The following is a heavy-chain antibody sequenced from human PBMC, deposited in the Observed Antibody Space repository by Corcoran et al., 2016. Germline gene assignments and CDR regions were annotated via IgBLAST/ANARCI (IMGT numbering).Heavy chain of an antibody. Sequence: QVQLQQWGAGLLKPSETLSLTCAVYGGSFSGYYWSWIRQPPGKGLEWIGEINHSGSTNYNPSLKRRVTISGDTSKNQFSLKLSSVTAADKAVYCWARLKRPLGYCSGGSCYSKGFDYWGQGTLVTVSS. CDR1: GGSFSGYY. CDR3: ARLKRPLGYCSGGSCYSKGFDY. CDR2: INHSGST. D-gene: IGHD2-15*01. J-gene: IGHJ4*02. V-gene: IGHV4-34*01.